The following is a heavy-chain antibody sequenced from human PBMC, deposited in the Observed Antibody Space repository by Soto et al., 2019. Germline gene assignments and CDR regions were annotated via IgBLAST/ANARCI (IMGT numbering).Heavy chain of an antibody. D-gene: IGHD4-17*01. CDR1: GFTFSSYG. J-gene: IGHJ6*03. V-gene: IGHV3-33*01. CDR3: ARNALYHDYGLPYYYYYMDV. CDR2: IWYDGSNK. Sequence: GGSLRLSCAASGFTFSSYGMHWVRQAPGKGLEWVAVIWYDGSNKYYADSVKGRFTISRDNSKNTLYLQMNSLRAEDTAVYYCARNALYHDYGLPYYYYYMDVWGKGTTVTVSS.